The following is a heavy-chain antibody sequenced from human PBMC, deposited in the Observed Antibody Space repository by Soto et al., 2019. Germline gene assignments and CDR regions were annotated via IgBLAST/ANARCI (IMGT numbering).Heavy chain of an antibody. Sequence: GSAAHVSCKPSLYSFPPRGVSWVRLAAREGIAWLGLICTYKCDTHHAQKVQGRHPMTTDTSTATTHMELRSHGSDHTVRFHCVSCSGGYFYMSLDYWGQGTLVTVSS. J-gene: IGHJ4*02. V-gene: IGHV1-18*04. CDR2: ICTYKCDT. D-gene: IGHD3-22*01. CDR3: VSCSGGYFYMSLDY. CDR1: LYSFPPRG.